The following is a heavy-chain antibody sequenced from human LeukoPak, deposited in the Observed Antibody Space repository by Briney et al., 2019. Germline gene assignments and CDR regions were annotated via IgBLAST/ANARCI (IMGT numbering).Heavy chain of an antibody. J-gene: IGHJ4*02. CDR1: VGSISRHY. CDR2: IYYSGST. Sequence: SETLSLTCTVSVGSISRHYWSWIRQPPGKGLEWIGYIYYSGSTNYNPSLKSRVTISVDTSKNHFSLKLSSVTAAGTAVYYCARGDGYSYAFDYWGQGTLVTVSS. V-gene: IGHV4-59*11. CDR3: ARGDGYSYAFDY. D-gene: IGHD5-12*01.